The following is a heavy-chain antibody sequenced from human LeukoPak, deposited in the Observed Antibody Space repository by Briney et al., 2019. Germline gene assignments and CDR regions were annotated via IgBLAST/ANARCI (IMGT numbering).Heavy chain of an antibody. CDR1: GGSISNYY. J-gene: IGHJ6*02. Sequence: PSETLSLTCTVSGGSISNYYWSWIRQPPGKGLEWIGYIYYSGSTNYNPSLKSRVTISVDTSQNQFSLNLSSVTAADTAMYYCARDRSPEGYYDSSHWDYYHGMDVWGQGTTVTVSS. D-gene: IGHD3-22*01. CDR2: IYYSGST. V-gene: IGHV4-59*01. CDR3: ARDRSPEGYYDSSHWDYYHGMDV.